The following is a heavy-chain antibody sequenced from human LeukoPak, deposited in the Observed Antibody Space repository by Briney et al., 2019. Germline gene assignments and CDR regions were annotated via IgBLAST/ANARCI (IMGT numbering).Heavy chain of an antibody. CDR3: ARTYYYGSGSQNWFDP. Sequence: SVTVSCKASGGTFSSYTISWVRQAPGQGLEWMGRIIPILGIANYAQKFQGRVTITADKSTSTAYMELSSLRSEDTAVYYCARTYYYGSGSQNWFDPWGQGTLVTVSS. CDR2: IIPILGIA. J-gene: IGHJ5*02. D-gene: IGHD3-10*01. CDR1: GGTFSSYT. V-gene: IGHV1-69*02.